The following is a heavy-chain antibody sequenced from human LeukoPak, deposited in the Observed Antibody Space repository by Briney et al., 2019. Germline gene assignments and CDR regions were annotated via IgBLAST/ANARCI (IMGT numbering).Heavy chain of an antibody. D-gene: IGHD6-19*01. CDR1: GGSFSGYY. CDR2: INHSGST. V-gene: IGHV4-34*01. CDR3: ARGGPYSSGWFGVPSWFDP. Sequence: SETLSLTCAVYGGSFSGYYWSWIRQPPGKGLEWIGEINHSGSTNYNPSLKSRVTISVDTSKNQFSLKLSSVTAADTAVYYCARGGPYSSGWFGVPSWFDPWGQGTLVTVSS. J-gene: IGHJ5*02.